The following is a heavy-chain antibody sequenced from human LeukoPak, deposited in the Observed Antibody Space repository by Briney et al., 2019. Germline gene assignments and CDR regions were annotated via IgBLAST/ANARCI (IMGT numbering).Heavy chain of an antibody. CDR1: GGSISSYY. D-gene: IGHD3-22*01. CDR2: IYYSGST. CDR3: ARIWDSSPYYFDY. J-gene: IGHJ4*02. V-gene: IGHV4-59*08. Sequence: SETLSLTCTVSGGSISSYYWSWIRQPPGKGLEWIGYIYYSGSTNYNPSLKSRVTISVDTSKNQFSVKLSSVTAADTAVYYCARIWDSSPYYFDYWGQGTLVTVSS.